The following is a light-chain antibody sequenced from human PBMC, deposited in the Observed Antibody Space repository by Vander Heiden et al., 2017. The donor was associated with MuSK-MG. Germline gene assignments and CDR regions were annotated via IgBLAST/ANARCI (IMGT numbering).Light chain of an antibody. CDR2: SAS. V-gene: IGKV1D-12*01. CDR1: QSIGRS. J-gene: IGKJ4*01. Sequence: DIQMTQYPSSESASVGDSVTITCRASQSIGRSLAWYQQKPGKAPKLLIFSASSLESGVPSRFSGSGSGTDFTLTISSLQPEDFATYYCQQANSFPRTFGGGTKVXIK. CDR3: QQANSFPRT.